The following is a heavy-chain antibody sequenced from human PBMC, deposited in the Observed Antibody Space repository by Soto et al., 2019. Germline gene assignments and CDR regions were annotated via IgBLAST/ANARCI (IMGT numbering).Heavy chain of an antibody. CDR3: ARHQYSTGWYVDS. CDR1: GGSISRSSYY. Sequence: SETLSLTCTVSGGSISRSSYYWAWIRQPPGKGLEWIGSIYYSGDTYYNPSLKSRVTISVDTSKNQFSLTLSSVTAADTAVFYCARHQYSTGWYVDSWGQGTLVTVSS. CDR2: IYYSGDT. V-gene: IGHV4-39*01. D-gene: IGHD6-19*01. J-gene: IGHJ4*02.